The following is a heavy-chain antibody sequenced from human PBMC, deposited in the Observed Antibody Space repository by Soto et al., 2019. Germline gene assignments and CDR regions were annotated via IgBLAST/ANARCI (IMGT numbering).Heavy chain of an antibody. Sequence: QVQLVQSGAEVKKPGASVKVSCKASGYTFTGYYMHWVRQAPGQGLEWMGWINPNSGDTNYAQKFQGRVTMTRDTSISTAYMELSRLRSDDTAVYYCARVVDTAIDYWGQGTLVTVSS. J-gene: IGHJ4*02. V-gene: IGHV1-2*02. D-gene: IGHD5-18*01. CDR2: INPNSGDT. CDR1: GYTFTGYY. CDR3: ARVVDTAIDY.